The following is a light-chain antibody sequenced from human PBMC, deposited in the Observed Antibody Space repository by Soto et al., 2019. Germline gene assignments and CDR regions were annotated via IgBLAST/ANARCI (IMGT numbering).Light chain of an antibody. Sequence: DIVMTQSPLSLPVTPGEPASISCRSSQSLLHSNGETFLFWYLQKPGQSPQLLIYEVSTRVSGAPDRFSGSGSGTDFTLEISRVETDDVGIYYCMQSTQLPPTFGQGTRLEIK. CDR3: MQSTQLPPT. CDR2: EVS. V-gene: IGKV2D-29*02. CDR1: QSLLHSNGETF. J-gene: IGKJ5*01.